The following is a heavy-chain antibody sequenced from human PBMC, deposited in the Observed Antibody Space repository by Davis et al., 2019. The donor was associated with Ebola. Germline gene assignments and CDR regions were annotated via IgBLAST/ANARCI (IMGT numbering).Heavy chain of an antibody. V-gene: IGHV1-3*01. CDR1: GYTFTSYA. Sequence: AASVKVSCKASGYTFTSYAMHWVRQAPGQRLEWMGWINAGNGNTKYSQKFQGRVTITRDTSASTAYMELSSLRSEDTAVYYCARDLYYYGSGSPPAYAFDIWGQGTMVTVSS. CDR3: ARDLYYYGSGSPPAYAFDI. D-gene: IGHD3-10*01. CDR2: INAGNGNT. J-gene: IGHJ3*02.